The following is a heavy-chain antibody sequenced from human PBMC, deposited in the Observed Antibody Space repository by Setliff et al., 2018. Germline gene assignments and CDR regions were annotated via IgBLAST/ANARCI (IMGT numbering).Heavy chain of an antibody. Sequence: GGSLRLSCAASGFTFSYFEMNWARQAPGKGLEWLSYISSGGSTIHYADSVKGRFTISRDDAKDSLYLRMDSLRAEDTAVYYCVRDLYGGTFFHHWGHGTLVTVSS. CDR3: VRDLYGGTFFHH. V-gene: IGHV3-48*03. CDR1: GFTFSYFE. J-gene: IGHJ1*01. CDR2: ISSGGSTI. D-gene: IGHD4-17*01.